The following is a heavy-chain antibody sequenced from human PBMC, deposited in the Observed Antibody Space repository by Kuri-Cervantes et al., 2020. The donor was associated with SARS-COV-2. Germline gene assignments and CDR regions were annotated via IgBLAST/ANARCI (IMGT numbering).Heavy chain of an antibody. J-gene: IGHJ3*02. D-gene: IGHD2-2*01. Sequence: SETLSLTCTVSGGSISSSSYYWGWIRQPPGKGLEWIGSIYYSGSTYYNPSLKSRVTISVDTSKNQFSLKLSSVTAADTAVYYCARRLEYANAFDIWGQGKMVTVSS. V-gene: IGHV4-39*01. CDR2: IYYSGST. CDR1: GGSISSSSYY. CDR3: ARRLEYANAFDI.